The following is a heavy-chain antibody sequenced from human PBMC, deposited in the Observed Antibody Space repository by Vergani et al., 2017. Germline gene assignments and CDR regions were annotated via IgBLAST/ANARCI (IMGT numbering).Heavy chain of an antibody. D-gene: IGHD3-16*01. V-gene: IGHV4-59*01. CDR3: ARYGGPPSTVPYSYYYGMDV. CDR2: IYYSGST. Sequence: QVQLQESGPGLVKPSETLSLTCTVSGGSISSYYWSWIRQPPGKGLEWIGYIYYSGSTNYNPSLKSRVTISVDTSKNQFPLKLSSVTAADTAVYYCARYGGPPSTVPYSYYYGMDVWGQGTTVTVSS. CDR1: GGSISSYY. J-gene: IGHJ6*02.